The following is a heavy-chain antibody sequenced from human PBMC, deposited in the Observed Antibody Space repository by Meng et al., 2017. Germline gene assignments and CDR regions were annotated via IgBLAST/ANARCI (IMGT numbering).Heavy chain of an antibody. CDR2: INPNSGGT. CDR3: AGNLVADYYGSGSYYTFGGRPWYYFDY. J-gene: IGHJ4*02. D-gene: IGHD3-10*01. Sequence: ASVKVSCKASGYTFTGYYMRWVRQAPGQGLEWMGWINPNSGGTNYAQKFQGRVTMTRDTSISTAYMELSRLRSDDTAVYYCAGNLVADYYGSGSYYTFGGRPWYYFDYWGQGTRVTGSS. CDR1: GYTFTGYY. V-gene: IGHV1-2*02.